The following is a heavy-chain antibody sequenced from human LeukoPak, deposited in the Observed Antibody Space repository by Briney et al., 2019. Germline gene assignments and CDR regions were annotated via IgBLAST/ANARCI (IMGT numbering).Heavy chain of an antibody. CDR2: ISGSGGST. Sequence: GGSLRLSCAASGFTFSSYAMSWVRQAPGKGLEWVLAISGSGGSTYYADSVKGRFTISRDNSKNTLYLQMNSLRAEDTAVYYCAKGQYSSTLIDYWGQGTLVTVSS. CDR1: GFTFSSYA. D-gene: IGHD6-13*01. V-gene: IGHV3-23*01. J-gene: IGHJ4*02. CDR3: AKGQYSSTLIDY.